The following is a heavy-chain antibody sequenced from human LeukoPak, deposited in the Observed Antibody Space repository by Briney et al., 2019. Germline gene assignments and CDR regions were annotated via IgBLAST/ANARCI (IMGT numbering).Heavy chain of an antibody. J-gene: IGHJ4*02. Sequence: GGSLRLSCAASGFTFSSYAMSWVRQAPGKGLEWVAVIWYDGSNKYYADSVEGRFTISRDNSKNTLYLQMNSLRAEDTAVYYCARGGQWLVPTPSLFDYWGQGTLVTVSS. D-gene: IGHD6-19*01. CDR3: ARGGQWLVPTPSLFDY. V-gene: IGHV3-33*08. CDR2: IWYDGSNK. CDR1: GFTFSSYA.